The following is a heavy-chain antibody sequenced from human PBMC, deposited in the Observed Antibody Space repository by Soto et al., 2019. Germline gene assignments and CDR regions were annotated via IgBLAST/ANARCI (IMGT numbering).Heavy chain of an antibody. D-gene: IGHD2-15*01. CDR3: ARGAGYCSGGSCYSPLFDY. V-gene: IGHV4-30-2*01. J-gene: IGHJ4*02. CDR1: GGSISSGGYS. CDR2: IYHSGST. Sequence: QLQLQESGSGLVKPSQTLSLTCAVSGGSISSGGYSWSWIRQPPGKGLEWIGYIYHSGSTYYNPSLKCRVTISVDRSKNQFSLKLSSVTAADTAVYYCARGAGYCSGGSCYSPLFDYWGQGTLVTVSS.